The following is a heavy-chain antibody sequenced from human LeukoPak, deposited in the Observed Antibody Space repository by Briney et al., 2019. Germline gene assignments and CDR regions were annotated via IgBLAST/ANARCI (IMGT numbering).Heavy chain of an antibody. CDR3: ARGHSHYYGSGSYYPYDY. Sequence: ASVKVSCTASGYTFAGHYMHWVRQAPGKGLEWMGWINPKNAGTNYAQKFQGRVTMTRDTSTGTVHMELSRLRSDDTAVYYCARGHSHYYGSGSYYPYDYWGQGTLVTVSS. J-gene: IGHJ4*02. V-gene: IGHV1-2*02. D-gene: IGHD3-10*01. CDR2: INPKNAGT. CDR1: GYTFAGHY.